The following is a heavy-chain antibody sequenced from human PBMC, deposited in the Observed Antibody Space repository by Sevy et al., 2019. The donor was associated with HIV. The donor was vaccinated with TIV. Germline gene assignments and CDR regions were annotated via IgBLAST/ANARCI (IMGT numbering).Heavy chain of an antibody. D-gene: IGHD3-10*01. CDR2: MSAKSGNT. V-gene: IGHV1-8*01. CDR1: GYSFTSYD. CDR3: ARLSTARGKSNWFDP. Sequence: ASVKVSCRTSGYSFTSYDIHWVRQATGQGLEWMGWMSAKSGNTGYAQKFQGRVTMTRDTSISTAYMELSSLRSDDTAVYFCARLSTARGKSNWFDPWGQGTLVTVSS. J-gene: IGHJ5*02.